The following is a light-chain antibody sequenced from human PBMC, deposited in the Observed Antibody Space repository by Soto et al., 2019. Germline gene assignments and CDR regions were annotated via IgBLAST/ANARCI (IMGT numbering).Light chain of an antibody. V-gene: IGLV2-23*01. CDR2: ATT. CDR3: CSHVNDFTHWI. CDR1: SGDIGSHNL. J-gene: IGLJ3*02. Sequence: QSVLTQPASVSGSPGQSITISCTGCSGDIGSHNLVSWYQQYLGKAPKVIIYATTKRPSGVSDRFSGSKSGSVASLTISGLQADDEANYYCCSHVNDFTHWIFGGGTKLTVL.